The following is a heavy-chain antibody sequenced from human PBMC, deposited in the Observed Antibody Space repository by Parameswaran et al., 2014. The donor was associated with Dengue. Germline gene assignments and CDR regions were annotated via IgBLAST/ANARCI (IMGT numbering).Heavy chain of an antibody. J-gene: IGHJ4*02. CDR2: ISGSGGST. Sequence: SNARWIRQPPGKGLEWVSAISGSGGSTYYADSVKGRFTISRDDSKNTLYLQMNSLRAEDTALYYCAKGGCTGTSCYVNYWGQGTLVTVSS. CDR1: SNA. V-gene: IGHV3-23*01. D-gene: IGHD2-2*01. CDR3: AKGGCTGTSCYVNY.